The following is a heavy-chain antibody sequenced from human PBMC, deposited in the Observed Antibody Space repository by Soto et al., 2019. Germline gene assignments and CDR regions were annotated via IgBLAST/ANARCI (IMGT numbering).Heavy chain of an antibody. CDR1: GLTFSNYA. Sequence: GGSLRLSCAASGLTFSNYAMSWVRQAPGKGLEWVSSIGGRGDNTYYADSVKGRFTISRDNAKNSLYLQMNSLRDEDTAVYYCAREGGSLNWFDPWGQGTLVTVSS. J-gene: IGHJ5*02. D-gene: IGHD1-26*01. CDR3: AREGGSLNWFDP. CDR2: IGGRGDNT. V-gene: IGHV3-23*01.